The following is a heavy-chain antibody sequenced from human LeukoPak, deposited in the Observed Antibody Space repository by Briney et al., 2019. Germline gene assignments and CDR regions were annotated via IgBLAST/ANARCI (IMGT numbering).Heavy chain of an antibody. Sequence: PGVSLRLSCAASGFTFSRYSMNWFRQAPGKGLEWVSSISSSSSYIYYADSVKGRFTISRDNAKNSLYLQMNSLRAEDTAVYYCARRSSSAGTDYWGQGTLVTVSS. J-gene: IGHJ4*02. CDR1: GFTFSRYS. CDR2: ISSSSSYI. CDR3: ARRSSSAGTDY. V-gene: IGHV3-21*01. D-gene: IGHD6-6*01.